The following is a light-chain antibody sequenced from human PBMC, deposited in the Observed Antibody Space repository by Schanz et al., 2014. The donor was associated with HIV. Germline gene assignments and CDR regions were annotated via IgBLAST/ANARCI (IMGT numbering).Light chain of an antibody. CDR2: GAS. CDR1: QSVSSN. V-gene: IGKV3-20*01. CDR3: QQYGSS. J-gene: IGKJ3*01. Sequence: EIVLTQSPGTLSLSPGERATLSCRASQSVSSNLAWYQQKPGQAPRLFIYGASSRATGIPDRFSGSGSETDFTLTISGLEPEDFAVYYCQQYGSSFGPGTKVDIK.